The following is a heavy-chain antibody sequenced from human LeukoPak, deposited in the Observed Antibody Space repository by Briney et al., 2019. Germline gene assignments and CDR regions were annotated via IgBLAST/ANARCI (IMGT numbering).Heavy chain of an antibody. CDR3: ASRIAAAGTGRGYFDY. V-gene: IGHV4-59*01. CDR1: GGSISSYY. J-gene: IGHJ4*02. Sequence: SETLSLTCTVSGGSISSYYWSWIRQPPAKGLEGVWYIYYSGSTNYNPSLKSRVTISVDTSKNQFSLKLSSVTAADTAVYYCASRIAAAGTGRGYFDYWGQGTLVTVSS. D-gene: IGHD6-13*01. CDR2: IYYSGST.